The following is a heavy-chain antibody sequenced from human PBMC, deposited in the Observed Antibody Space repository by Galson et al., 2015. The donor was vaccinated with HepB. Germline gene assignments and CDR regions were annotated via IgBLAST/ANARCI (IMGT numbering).Heavy chain of an antibody. J-gene: IGHJ5*02. Sequence: SLRLSCAVSEFSFSEFYTTWIRQAPGKGLEWVCYISGSGTNTNYADSVKGRFTVSRDNVKKSLYLQMNSLRAEDTAMYYCAKAAGWFDPLGQGILVTVSS. CDR2: ISGSGTNT. CDR1: EFSFSEFY. V-gene: IGHV3-11*01. CDR3: AKAAGWFDP.